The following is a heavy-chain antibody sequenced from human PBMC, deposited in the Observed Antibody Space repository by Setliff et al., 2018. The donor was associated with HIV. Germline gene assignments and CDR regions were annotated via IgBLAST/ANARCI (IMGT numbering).Heavy chain of an antibody. D-gene: IGHD3-10*01. Sequence: SETLSLTCAVYGGSFSAYHWSWIRLTPGKGLEWLGEINHSGSTAYNLALESRVSMSGDTSKNQFSLKLTSVTAADTAVYYCARDKPGIYFKSRYFDLWGRGTLVTVS. V-gene: IGHV4-34*01. CDR3: ARDKPGIYFKSRYFDL. J-gene: IGHJ2*01. CDR1: GGSFSAYH. CDR2: INHSGST.